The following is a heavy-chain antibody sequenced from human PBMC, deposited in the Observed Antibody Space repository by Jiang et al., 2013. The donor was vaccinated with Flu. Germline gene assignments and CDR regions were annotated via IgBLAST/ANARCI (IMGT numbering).Heavy chain of an antibody. V-gene: IGHV3-11*05. CDR3: ARDLVLDSSSSYYYYGMDV. D-gene: IGHD6-6*01. J-gene: IGHJ6*02. CDR2: ISSSSSYT. Sequence: WVSYISSSSSYTNYADSVKGRFTISRDNAKNSLYLQMNSLRAEDTAVYYCARDLVLDSSSSYYYYGMDVWGQGTTVTVSS.